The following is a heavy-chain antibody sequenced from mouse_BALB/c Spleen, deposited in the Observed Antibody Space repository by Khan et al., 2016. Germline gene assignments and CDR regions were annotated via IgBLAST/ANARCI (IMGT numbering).Heavy chain of an antibody. D-gene: IGHD1-1*02. CDR2: ISFSGGT. CDR3: GSRTYYVGRYYFDY. V-gene: IGHV3-2*02. J-gene: IGHJ2*01. CDR1: GYSITSDYA. Sequence: EVQLQESGPGLVRPSQSLSLTCTVTGYSITSDYAWNWIRQFPGNRLEWMGYISFSGGTRYNPSLKSRISIIRDISKNQFFLQLNSVTTEDTATXYCGSRTYYVGRYYFDYWGRGTTLTVSS.